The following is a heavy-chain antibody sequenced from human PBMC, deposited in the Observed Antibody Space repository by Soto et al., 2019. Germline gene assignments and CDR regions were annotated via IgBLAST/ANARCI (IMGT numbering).Heavy chain of an antibody. J-gene: IGHJ3*02. V-gene: IGHV3-9*01. D-gene: IGHD1-1*01. CDR3: ETDIRYLPTDAFDI. CDR1: GFNFDDYV. CDR2: ISWNSGSI. Sequence: GGSRRLSCAGPGFNFDDYVMHWVRQAPGKGLEWVSGISWNSGSIGYADSVKGRFTISRDNAKNSLYLQMNSLRAEDTALYYCETDIRYLPTDAFDIWGQGTMVTVSS.